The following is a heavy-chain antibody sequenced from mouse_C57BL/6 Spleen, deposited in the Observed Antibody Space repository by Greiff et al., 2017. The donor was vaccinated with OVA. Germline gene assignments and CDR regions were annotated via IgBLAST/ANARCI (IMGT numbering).Heavy chain of an antibody. D-gene: IGHD3-2*02. J-gene: IGHJ3*01. CDR3: ANRHLRLPFAY. V-gene: IGHV1-42*01. Sequence: VQLQQSGPELVKPGASVKISCKASGYSFTGYYMNWVKQSPEKSLEWIGEINPSTGGTTYNQKFKAKATLTVDKSSSTAYMQLKSLTSEDSAVYYCANRHLRLPFAYWGQGTLVTVSA. CDR2: INPSTGGT. CDR1: GYSFTGYY.